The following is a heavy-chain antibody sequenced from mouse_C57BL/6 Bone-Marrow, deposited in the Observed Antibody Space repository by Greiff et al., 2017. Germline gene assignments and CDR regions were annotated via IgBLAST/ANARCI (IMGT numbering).Heavy chain of an antibody. Sequence: VKLLESGAELARPGASVKLSCKASGYTFTSSGISWVKQRTGQGLEWIGEIYPRSGNTYYNEKFKGKATLTADKSSSTAYMELRSLTSEDSAVYFCARGGEFPYFDYWGQGTTLTVSS. CDR2: IYPRSGNT. V-gene: IGHV1-81*01. J-gene: IGHJ2*01. CDR3: ARGGEFPYFDY. CDR1: GYTFTSSG.